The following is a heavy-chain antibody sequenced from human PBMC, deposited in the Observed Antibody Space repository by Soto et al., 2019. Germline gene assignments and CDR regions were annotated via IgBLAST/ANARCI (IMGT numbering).Heavy chain of an antibody. J-gene: IGHJ3*02. CDR2: ISYDGGNE. CDR3: VKGGTTSAFSTFDI. V-gene: IGHV3-30*18. CDR1: GFTFSHYA. Sequence: QVQLVESGGGVVQPGRSLRLSCAASGFTFSHYAFHWVRQAPGKGLAWVAGISYDGGNEYYADSEKGRFTISRDSPKNTLYLQMNNLRPEDTAVYHCVKGGTTSAFSTFDIWGQGTVVTVSS. D-gene: IGHD1-1*01.